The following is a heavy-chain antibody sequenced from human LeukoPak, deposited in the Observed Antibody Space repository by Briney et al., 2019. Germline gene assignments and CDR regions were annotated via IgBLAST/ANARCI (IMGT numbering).Heavy chain of an antibody. CDR1: GYTFTGYY. Sequence: ASVKVSCKASGYTFTGYYMHWVRQAPGQGLEWMGWINPNSGGTNYAQKFQGRVTMTRDTSISTAYMELSRLRSDDTAVYYCARVSVVPVATVVRYFDYWGQGTLVTVSS. D-gene: IGHD2-2*01. CDR3: ARVSVVPVATVVRYFDY. V-gene: IGHV1-2*02. J-gene: IGHJ4*02. CDR2: INPNSGGT.